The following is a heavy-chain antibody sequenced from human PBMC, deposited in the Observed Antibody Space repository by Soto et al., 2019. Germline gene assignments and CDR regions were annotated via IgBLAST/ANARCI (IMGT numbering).Heavy chain of an antibody. CDR2: IYWGDEK. CDR3: AHRQGYCTGISCRHLQH. CDR1: GFSLSTSGVG. V-gene: IGHV2-5*02. D-gene: IGHD2-8*02. Sequence: QITLRESGPTLVKPTQTLTLTCTFSGFSLSTSGVGVGWIRQPPGKALEWLALIYWGDEKRYSPSLKSRLTITQDTSKNQVVLTMTNMDPVDTGTYYCAHRQGYCTGISCRHLQHWGQGTLVTVSS. J-gene: IGHJ1*01.